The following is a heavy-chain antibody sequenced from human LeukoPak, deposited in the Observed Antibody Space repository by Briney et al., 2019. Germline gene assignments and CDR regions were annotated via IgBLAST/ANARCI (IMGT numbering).Heavy chain of an antibody. V-gene: IGHV3-21*01. D-gene: IGHD2/OR15-2a*01. CDR1: GFTFSNYT. CDR3: ARDRTLLDY. CDR2: ISSSSYYI. Sequence: GRSLRLSCAASGFTFSNYTMNWVRQAPGKGLEWVSSISSSSYYIYYADTLKGRFTISRDKASNSLYLQMNSLRAEDTAVYFCARDRTLLDYWGQGTLVTVSS. J-gene: IGHJ4*02.